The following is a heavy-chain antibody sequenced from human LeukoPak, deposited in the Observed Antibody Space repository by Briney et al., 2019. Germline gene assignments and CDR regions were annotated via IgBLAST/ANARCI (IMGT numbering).Heavy chain of an antibody. V-gene: IGHV4-61*01. D-gene: IGHD3-3*01. CDR1: GGSVSSGSYY. CDR2: IYYSGST. Sequence: PSETLSLTCTVSGGSVSSGSYYWSWIRQPPGKGLEWIGYIYYSGSTNYNPSLKSRVTISVDTSKNQFSLKLSSVTAADTAVYYCARESGRITIFGVVTKAGGMDVWGQGTTVTVSS. J-gene: IGHJ6*02. CDR3: ARESGRITIFGVVTKAGGMDV.